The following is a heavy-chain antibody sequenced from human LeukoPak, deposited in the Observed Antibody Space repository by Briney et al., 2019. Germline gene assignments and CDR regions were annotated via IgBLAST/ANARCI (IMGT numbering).Heavy chain of an antibody. CDR1: GFTVSSNY. Sequence: PGGSLRLSCAASGFTVSSNYMSWVRQAPGKGLEWVANIKQDGSEKYYVDSVKGRFTISRDNAKNSLYLQMDSLRAEDTAVYYCASLTMVRGADFDYWGQGTLVTVSS. J-gene: IGHJ4*02. CDR3: ASLTMVRGADFDY. V-gene: IGHV3-7*01. D-gene: IGHD3-10*01. CDR2: IKQDGSEK.